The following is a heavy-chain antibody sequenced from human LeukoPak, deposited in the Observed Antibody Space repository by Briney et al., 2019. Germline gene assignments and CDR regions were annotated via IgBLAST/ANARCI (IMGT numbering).Heavy chain of an antibody. D-gene: IGHD3-10*01. Sequence: SETLSLTCAVYGGSFGDYYWSWIRQPPGKGLEWIGEINRSGNTNYNLSLKSRVTISVDTSKKQFSLKLNSVTAADTAVYYCASLHQVRGVTVFDYWGQGALVTVSS. CDR2: INRSGNT. J-gene: IGHJ4*02. CDR1: GGSFGDYY. V-gene: IGHV4-34*01. CDR3: ASLHQVRGVTVFDY.